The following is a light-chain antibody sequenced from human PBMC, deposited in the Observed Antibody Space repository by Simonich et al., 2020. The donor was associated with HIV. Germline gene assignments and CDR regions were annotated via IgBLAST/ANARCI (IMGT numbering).Light chain of an antibody. CDR1: LDIRNY. Sequence: DIQMTQSPSSLSASVGDRVTITCQASLDIRNYLNWYQQKPGKAPKLLIYDASNLETGGPSRFSGSGSGTDFTFTISSLQPEDIATYYCQQYDNLPPLTFGGGTKVEIK. CDR3: QQYDNLPPLT. J-gene: IGKJ4*01. V-gene: IGKV1-33*01. CDR2: DAS.